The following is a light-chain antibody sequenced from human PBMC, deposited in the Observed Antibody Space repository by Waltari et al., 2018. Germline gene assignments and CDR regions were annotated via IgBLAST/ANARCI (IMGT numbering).Light chain of an antibody. V-gene: IGKV1-13*02. CDR3: QQGNSYPRT. CDR2: YAN. J-gene: IGKJ1*01. CDR1: QCISSY. Sequence: IQMSQSTSSLSASVGDRVNLTCRASQCISSYLNWYQQKPGKAPKLLIYYANSLASGVPSRFSGSGSGTEFTLTISSLQPEDFATYYCQQGNSYPRTFGQGTKVEIK.